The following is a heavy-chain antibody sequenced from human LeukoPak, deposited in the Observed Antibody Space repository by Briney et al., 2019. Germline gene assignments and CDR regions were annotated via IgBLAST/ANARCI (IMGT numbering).Heavy chain of an antibody. CDR3: ARAQTYYYDSSGWDAFDI. Sequence: GGSLRLSCAASGFTFSSYSMNWVRQAPGKGLEWVSSISGSSSYIYYADSVKGRFTISRDNAKNSLYLQMNSLRAEDTAVYYCARAQTYYYDSSGWDAFDIWGQGTMVTVSS. J-gene: IGHJ3*02. CDR1: GFTFSSYS. V-gene: IGHV3-21*01. D-gene: IGHD3-22*01. CDR2: ISGSSSYI.